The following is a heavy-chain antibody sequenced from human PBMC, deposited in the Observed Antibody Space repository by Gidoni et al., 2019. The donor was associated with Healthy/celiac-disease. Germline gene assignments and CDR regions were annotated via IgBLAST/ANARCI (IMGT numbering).Heavy chain of an antibody. J-gene: IGHJ4*02. Sequence: EVQLVDSGGGLVHPGGSLRLSCSARGLTFSGYWMRWVRQAPGKGLEWVANIKQDGSEKYDVDAVKGRFTSSRDNAKNSLYLQMNSLRAEDTAVDYCAASGSSAGFDYWGQGTLVTVSS. CDR3: AASGSSAGFDY. V-gene: IGHV3-7*05. D-gene: IGHD1-26*01. CDR1: GLTFSGYW. CDR2: IKQDGSEK.